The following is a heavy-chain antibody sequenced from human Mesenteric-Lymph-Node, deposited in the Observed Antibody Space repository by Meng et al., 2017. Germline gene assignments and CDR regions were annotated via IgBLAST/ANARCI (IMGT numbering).Heavy chain of an antibody. CDR2: ISSSDSTK. Sequence: GGSLRLSCAASGFTFSDHYMSWIRQAPGKGLEWVSYISSSDSTKYYADSVKGRFTISRDNAKNSLYLQMNSLRAEDTAVYYCARDQGSGWYEFDYWGQGTLVTVSS. CDR3: ARDQGSGWYEFDY. D-gene: IGHD6-19*01. J-gene: IGHJ4*02. CDR1: GFTFSDHY. V-gene: IGHV3-11*04.